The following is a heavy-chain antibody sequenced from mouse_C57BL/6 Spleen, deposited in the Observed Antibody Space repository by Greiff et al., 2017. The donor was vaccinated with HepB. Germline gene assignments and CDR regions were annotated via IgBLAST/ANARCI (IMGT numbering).Heavy chain of an antibody. D-gene: IGHD1-1*01. CDR2: INPSNGGT. J-gene: IGHJ4*01. V-gene: IGHV1-53*01. Sequence: QVQLQQPGTELVKPGASVKLSCKASGYTFTSYWMHWVKQRPGQGLEWIGNINPSNGGTNYNEKFKSKATLTVDKSSSTAYMQLSSLTSEDSAFYYCARSVHYYDSSYDAMDYWGKGTSVTVSS. CDR1: GYTFTSYW. CDR3: ARSVHYYDSSYDAMDY.